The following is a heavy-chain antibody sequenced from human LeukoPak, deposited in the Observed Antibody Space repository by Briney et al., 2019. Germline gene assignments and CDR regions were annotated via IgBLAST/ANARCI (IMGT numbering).Heavy chain of an antibody. J-gene: IGHJ4*02. V-gene: IGHV1-18*01. CDR2: ISAYNGNT. CDR1: GYTFTSYG. Sequence: ASVKVSCKASGYTFTSYGISWVRQAPGQGLEWMEWISAYNGNTNYAQKLQGRVTMTTDTSTSTAYMELRSLRSDDTAVYYCARGLGYDFWSGYSPGYYFDYWGQGTLVTVSS. CDR3: ARGLGYDFWSGYSPGYYFDY. D-gene: IGHD3-3*01.